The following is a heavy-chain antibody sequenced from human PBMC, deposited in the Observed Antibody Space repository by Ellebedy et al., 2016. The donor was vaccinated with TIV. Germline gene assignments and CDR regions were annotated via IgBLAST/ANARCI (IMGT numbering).Heavy chain of an antibody. CDR1: GFTFSSHA. CDR3: AGEVGARQINS. J-gene: IGHJ4*02. CDR2: ISFTGGSQ. Sequence: LSLTCAVSGFTFSSHAMHWVRQAPGKGLEWVATISFTGGSQNYADSVKGRFTISRDNSKNTLYLQMNSLRVEDTAVYYCAGEVGARQINSWGQGTQVTVSS. V-gene: IGHV3-30-3*01. D-gene: IGHD1-26*01.